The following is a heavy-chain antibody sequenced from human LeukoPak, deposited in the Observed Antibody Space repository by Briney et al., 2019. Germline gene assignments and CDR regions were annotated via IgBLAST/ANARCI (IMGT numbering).Heavy chain of an antibody. CDR2: INHRGHT. Sequence: SETLSLTCAVYGGSFIGYHWNWIRQTPEKGLEWIGEINHRGHTNYNPSLESRVTISVDTSKNQFSLKLRSVTAADTAVYYCAREPTTVVTLPYYFDFWGPGTLVTVSS. V-gene: IGHV4-34*01. CDR1: GGSFIGYH. CDR3: AREPTTVVTLPYYFDF. J-gene: IGHJ4*02. D-gene: IGHD4-23*01.